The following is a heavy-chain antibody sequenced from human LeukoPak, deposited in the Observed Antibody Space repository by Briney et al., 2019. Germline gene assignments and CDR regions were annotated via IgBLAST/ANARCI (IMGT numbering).Heavy chain of an antibody. D-gene: IGHD1-26*01. V-gene: IGHV1-24*01. Sequence: ASVKVSCKVSGYTLTELSMHWVRQAPGKGLVWMGGFDPEDGETIYAQKFQGRVTMTEDTSTDTAYMELSSLRSEDTAVYYCATVVGATKNWFDPWGQGTLVTVSS. CDR1: GYTLTELS. J-gene: IGHJ5*02. CDR3: ATVVGATKNWFDP. CDR2: FDPEDGET.